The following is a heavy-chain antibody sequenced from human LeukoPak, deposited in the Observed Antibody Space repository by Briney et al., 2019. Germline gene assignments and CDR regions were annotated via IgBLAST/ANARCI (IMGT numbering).Heavy chain of an antibody. CDR3: ARRRDGYMDY. D-gene: IGHD5-24*01. CDR2: IIPIFGTA. V-gene: IGHV1-69*06. Sequence: ASVKVSCKASGVTFSSYAISWVRQAPGQGLEWMGGIIPIFGTANYAQKFQGRVTITADKSTSTAYMELSSLRSDDTAVYYCARRRDGYMDYWGQGTLVTVSS. J-gene: IGHJ4*02. CDR1: GVTFSSYA.